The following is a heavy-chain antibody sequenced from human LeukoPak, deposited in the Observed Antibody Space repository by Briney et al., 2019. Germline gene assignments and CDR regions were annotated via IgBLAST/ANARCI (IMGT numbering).Heavy chain of an antibody. V-gene: IGHV4-39*01. CDR3: ARSSGVVIHNWFDP. Sequence: PSETLSLTCTVSGGSITSHYWSWIRQPPGKGLEWIGTIYYSGSTYYNPSLKSRVTISADTSKNQLSLKVRSVTAADTAVYYCARSSGVVIHNWFDPWGQGTLVTVSS. D-gene: IGHD3-3*01. CDR1: GGSITSHY. J-gene: IGHJ5*02. CDR2: IYYSGST.